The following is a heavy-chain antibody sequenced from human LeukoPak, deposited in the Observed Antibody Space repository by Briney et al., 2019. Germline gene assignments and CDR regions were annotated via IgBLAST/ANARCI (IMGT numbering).Heavy chain of an antibody. D-gene: IGHD3-22*01. CDR1: GGSISSYY. CDR3: ARATSSYYYDSSGYYQD. CDR2: IYYSGST. Sequence: SETLSLTCTVSGGSISSYYWSWIRQPPGKGLEWIGYIYYSGSTNYNPSLESRVTISVDTSKNQFSLKLSSVTAADTAVYYCARATSSYYYDSSGYYQDWGQGTLVTVSS. J-gene: IGHJ4*02. V-gene: IGHV4-59*01.